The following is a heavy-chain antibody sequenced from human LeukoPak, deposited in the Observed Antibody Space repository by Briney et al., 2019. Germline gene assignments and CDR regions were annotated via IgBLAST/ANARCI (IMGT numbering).Heavy chain of an antibody. CDR2: IKQDGSEK. V-gene: IGHV3-7*01. J-gene: IGHJ4*02. Sequence: GGSLRLSCAASGFTFSSYWMSWVRQAPGKGLEWVANIKQDGSEKYYVDSVKGRFTISRDNSKNTLYLQMNSLRAEDTAVYYCAKDGVAAAVDYWGQGTLVTVSS. CDR1: GFTFSSYW. D-gene: IGHD6-13*01. CDR3: AKDGVAAAVDY.